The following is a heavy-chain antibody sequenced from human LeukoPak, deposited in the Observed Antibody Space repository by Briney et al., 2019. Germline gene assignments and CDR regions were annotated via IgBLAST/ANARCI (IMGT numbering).Heavy chain of an antibody. J-gene: IGHJ6*01. CDR2: FDPDDGET. CDR1: GYTLTELS. V-gene: IGHV1-24*01. D-gene: IGHD5-12*01. CDR3: ATVWAWLPMGKDYYYYGMDV. Sequence: GASVTVSCTVSGYTLTELSMHWVRQAPGKGLEWMGSFDPDDGETIYAQKFQGRVTMTEDTSTDTAYMELSSLRSEDTAVYYCATVWAWLPMGKDYYYYGMDVWGQGTTVTVSS.